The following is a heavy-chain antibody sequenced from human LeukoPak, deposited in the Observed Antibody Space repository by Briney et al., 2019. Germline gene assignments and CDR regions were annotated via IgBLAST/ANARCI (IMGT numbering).Heavy chain of an antibody. CDR3: ARPLPTYYYDSSGSWSAFDI. Sequence: GESLKISCKGSGYSFTSYWIGWVRQMPGKGLEWMGIIYPGDSDTRYSPSFQGQVTISADKSISTSYLQWSSLKASDTAMYYCARPLPTYYYDSSGSWSAFDIWGQGTMVTVSS. V-gene: IGHV5-51*01. J-gene: IGHJ3*02. CDR1: GYSFTSYW. D-gene: IGHD3-22*01. CDR2: IYPGDSDT.